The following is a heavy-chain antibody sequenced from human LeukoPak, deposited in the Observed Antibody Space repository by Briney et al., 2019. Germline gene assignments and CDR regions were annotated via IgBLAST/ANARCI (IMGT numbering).Heavy chain of an antibody. V-gene: IGHV3-43*02. J-gene: IGHJ4*02. Sequence: GGSLRLSCVASGLPIGAFAMHWVRQAPGQGLEWVSLISGDGVSTFFADSVKGRFSISRANSKNSLFLEMSSLRTEDTAMYYCARESGKFDYWGRGTLVAVSS. CDR2: ISGDGVST. CDR1: GLPIGAFA. CDR3: ARESGKFDY.